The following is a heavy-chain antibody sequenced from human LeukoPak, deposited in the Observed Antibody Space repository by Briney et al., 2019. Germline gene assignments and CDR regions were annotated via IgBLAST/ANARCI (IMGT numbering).Heavy chain of an antibody. D-gene: IGHD2-21*02. CDR3: ARDTAFAFDI. CDR1: GLRFSDEP. J-gene: IGHJ3*02. Sequence: GGSLRLSCAASGLRFSDEPMNWVRQAPGKGLEWVAHIRSRSITISYADSVKGRFTISRDNAKNSLYLQMNSLTEEDTAAYYCARDTAFAFDIWGQGTMVTVSS. CDR2: IRSRSITI. V-gene: IGHV3-48*02.